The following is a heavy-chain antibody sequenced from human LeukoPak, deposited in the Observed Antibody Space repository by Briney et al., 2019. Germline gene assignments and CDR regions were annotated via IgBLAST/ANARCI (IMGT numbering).Heavy chain of an antibody. CDR2: IIPIFGTA. V-gene: IGHV1-69*05. D-gene: IGHD3-22*01. CDR1: AGTFSSDA. Sequence: GSSVKVSCKSSAGTFSSDAISWVRQAPGQGLEWMGGIIPIFGTANYAQKFQGRVTITTDESTSTACMETIPLRSEDTALYQCARNGCYDTSGYSYPFDFWGQGTLVTVSS. CDR3: ARNGCYDTSGYSYPFDF. J-gene: IGHJ4*02.